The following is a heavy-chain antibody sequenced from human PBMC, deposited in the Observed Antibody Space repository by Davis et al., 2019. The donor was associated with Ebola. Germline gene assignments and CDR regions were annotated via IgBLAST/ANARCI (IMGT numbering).Heavy chain of an antibody. CDR3: AVTGLRSYGMDV. CDR1: GYTFTSHG. CDR2: INTNTGNP. D-gene: IGHD1-14*01. J-gene: IGHJ6*02. V-gene: IGHV7-4-1*02. Sequence: ASVKVSCKASGYTFTSHGMNWMRQAPGQGLEWTGWINTNTGNPTYAQGFTGRFVFSVDTSVSTAYLQISSLKAEDTAVYYCAVTGLRSYGMDVWGQGTTVTVSS.